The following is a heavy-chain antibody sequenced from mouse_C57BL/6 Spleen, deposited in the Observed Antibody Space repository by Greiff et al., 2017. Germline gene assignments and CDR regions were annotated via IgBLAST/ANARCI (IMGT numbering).Heavy chain of an antibody. CDR3: TRGDSHGGYFDV. CDR2: IDPETGGT. J-gene: IGHJ1*03. Sequence: QVQLKESGAELVRPGASVTLSCKASGYTFTDYEMHWVKQTPVHGLEWIGAIDPETGGTAYNQKFKGKAILTADKSSSTAYMELRSLTSEDSAVYYCTRGDSHGGYFDVWGTGTTVTVSS. D-gene: IGHD2-13*01. CDR1: GYTFTDYE. V-gene: IGHV1-15*01.